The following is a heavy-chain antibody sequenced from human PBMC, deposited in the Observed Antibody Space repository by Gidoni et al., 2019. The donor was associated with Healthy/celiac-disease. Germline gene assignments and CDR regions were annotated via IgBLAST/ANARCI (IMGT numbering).Heavy chain of an antibody. D-gene: IGHD3-22*01. CDR3: ARANPLYSSGYRGTGGFDY. CDR1: GGSFSGYY. Sequence: QVQLQQWGAGLLKPSETLSLTCAVYGGSFSGYYWSWIRQPPGKGLAWIGEINHSGSTNYNPSLKSRVTISVDTSKNQFSLKLSSVTAADTAVYYCARANPLYSSGYRGTGGFDYWGQGTLVTVSS. J-gene: IGHJ4*02. CDR2: INHSGST. V-gene: IGHV4-34*01.